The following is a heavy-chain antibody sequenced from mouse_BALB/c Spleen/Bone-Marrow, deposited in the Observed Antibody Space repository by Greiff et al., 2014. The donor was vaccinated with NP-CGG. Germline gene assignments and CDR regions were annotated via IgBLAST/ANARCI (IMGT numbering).Heavy chain of an antibody. D-gene: IGHD1-1*01. CDR3: TRWVYYGSSYFDY. V-gene: IGHV14-1*02. CDR2: IDPENGNT. CDR1: GFNIKDYY. Sequence: DVQLQESGAEFVRPGALVKLSRNASGFNIKDYYMHWVKQRPEQGLEWIGWIDPENGNTIYDPEFPGKASITADTSSNTAYLQLSSLTSEDTAVYYCTRWVYYGSSYFDYWGQGTTLTVSS. J-gene: IGHJ2*01.